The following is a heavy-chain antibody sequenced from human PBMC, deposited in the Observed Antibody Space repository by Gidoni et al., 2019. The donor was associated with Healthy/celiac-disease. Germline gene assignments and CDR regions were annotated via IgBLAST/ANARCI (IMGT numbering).Heavy chain of an antibody. CDR2: ISYEGSNK. Sequence: VQLVESGGGVVQPGRSLRLSCAASGFPFSSYGMHWVRQAPGKGLEWVAVISYEGSNKYYADSVKGRFTISRDNYKNTLYLQMNSLRAEETAVYYCAKVPSKWLPFDYWGQGTLVTVSS. D-gene: IGHD3-22*01. V-gene: IGHV3-30*18. CDR1: GFPFSSYG. CDR3: AKVPSKWLPFDY. J-gene: IGHJ4*02.